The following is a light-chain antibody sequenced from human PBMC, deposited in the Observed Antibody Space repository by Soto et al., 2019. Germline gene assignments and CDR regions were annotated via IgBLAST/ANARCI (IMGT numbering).Light chain of an antibody. V-gene: IGKV3-20*01. CDR3: QQFDTSPPST. CDR2: GAS. Sequence: EIVLTQSPGTLSLSPGERATLSCRASQSVSSNYLAWYQQKPGQAPRLLIYGASSRATGIPVRFSGSGSGTDFTLTISRLEPGDFAVYYCQQFDTSPPSTFGQGTRLEIK. J-gene: IGKJ5*01. CDR1: QSVSSNY.